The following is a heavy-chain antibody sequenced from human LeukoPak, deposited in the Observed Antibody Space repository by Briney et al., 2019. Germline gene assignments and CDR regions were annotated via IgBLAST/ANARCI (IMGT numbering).Heavy chain of an antibody. CDR2: ISAYNGNT. CDR3: ARDTPDYDILTGYYNAPPDHYYYYGMDV. D-gene: IGHD3-9*01. Sequence: ASVKVSCKASGYTFTSYGISWVRQAPGQGLEWMGWISAYNGNTNYAQTLQGRVTMTTDTSTSTAYMELRSLRSDDTAVYYCARDTPDYDILTGYYNAPPDHYYYYGMDVWGQGTTVTVSS. CDR1: GYTFTSYG. V-gene: IGHV1-18*01. J-gene: IGHJ6*02.